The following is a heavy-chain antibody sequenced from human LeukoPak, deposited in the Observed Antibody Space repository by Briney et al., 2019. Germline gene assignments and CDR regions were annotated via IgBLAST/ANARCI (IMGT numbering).Heavy chain of an antibody. CDR1: GGSISSSSYY. V-gene: IGHV4-39*01. J-gene: IGHJ4*02. Sequence: PSETLSLTCTVSGGSISSSSYYWGWIRQPPGKGLEWIGSIYYSGSTYYNPSLKSRVTISVDTSKNQFSLKLSSVTAADTAVYHCARHSPSIWFGELSEPRAWGQGTLVTVSS. CDR2: IYYSGST. D-gene: IGHD3-10*01. CDR3: ARHSPSIWFGELSEPRA.